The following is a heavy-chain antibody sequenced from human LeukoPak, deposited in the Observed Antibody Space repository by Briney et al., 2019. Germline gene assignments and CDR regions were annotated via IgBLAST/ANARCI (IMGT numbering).Heavy chain of an antibody. Sequence: GESLKLSCKGTGYSFNTYWIGWVRQMPGKGLEWMGIIYPGDSDTRYSPSFQGQVTISADKSISTAYLQWSSLKASDTAMYYCARVATMEGGWFDPWGQGTLVTVSS. D-gene: IGHD5-12*01. CDR2: IYPGDSDT. J-gene: IGHJ5*02. V-gene: IGHV5-51*01. CDR3: ARVATMEGGWFDP. CDR1: GYSFNTYW.